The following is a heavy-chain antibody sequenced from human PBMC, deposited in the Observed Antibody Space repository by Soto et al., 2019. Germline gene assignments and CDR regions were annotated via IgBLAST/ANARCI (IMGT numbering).Heavy chain of an antibody. CDR3: AKVITRGSNFNDGFDA. V-gene: IGHV3-9*01. CDR2: ISLNSNNI. Sequence: QPGGALRRSCTASGFGFDYYAMHWGRQTPGKGLEWVSGISLNSNNIDYADSVKGRFTISRDSAKNSLYLQMNSLRSEDTALYYCAKVITRGSNFNDGFDAWGQGTMVTVSS. J-gene: IGHJ3*01. D-gene: IGHD1-26*01. CDR1: GFGFDYYA.